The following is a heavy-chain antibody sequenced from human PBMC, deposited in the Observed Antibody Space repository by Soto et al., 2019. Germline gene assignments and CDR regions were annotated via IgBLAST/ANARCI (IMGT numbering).Heavy chain of an antibody. J-gene: IGHJ4*02. CDR2: IYQTGTT. CDR3: AIVYDYERTSSFDY. CDR1: DCSLSRGGYS. Sequence: SETLSLTCTVFDCSLSRGGYSWCWIRQPPGKGLEWIGHIYQTGTTYYNPSLKSQVTVSIDWSKSQFSLKLTSATAADTAVYFWAIVYDYERTSSFDYCGQGTLVTVSS. D-gene: IGHD3-16*01. V-gene: IGHV4-30-2*01.